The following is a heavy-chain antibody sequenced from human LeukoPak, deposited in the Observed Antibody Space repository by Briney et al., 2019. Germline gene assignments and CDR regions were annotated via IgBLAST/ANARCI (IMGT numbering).Heavy chain of an antibody. CDR3: ARRHGVVVTILGAFDI. V-gene: IGHV5-51*01. D-gene: IGHD3-22*01. J-gene: IGHJ3*02. CDR1: GYSFTSYW. CDR2: IYPGDSDT. Sequence: GESLKISCKGSGYSFTSYWIGWVRQMPGKGLEWMGIIYPGDSDTRYSPSFQGQVTISADKSISTAYLQWSSLKASDTAMYYCARRHGVVVTILGAFDIWGQRTMVTVSS.